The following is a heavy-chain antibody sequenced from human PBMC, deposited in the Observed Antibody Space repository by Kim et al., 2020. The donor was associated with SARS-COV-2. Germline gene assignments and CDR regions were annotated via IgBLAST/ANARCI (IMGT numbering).Heavy chain of an antibody. V-gene: IGHV3-23*01. CDR3: AKVTTITAPFYDY. D-gene: IGHD4-4*01. J-gene: IGHJ4*02. Sequence: YADSVKGPLTISRDNSKNALNLQMNSLRAEDTALYYCAKVTTITAPFYDYWGQGTLVTVSS.